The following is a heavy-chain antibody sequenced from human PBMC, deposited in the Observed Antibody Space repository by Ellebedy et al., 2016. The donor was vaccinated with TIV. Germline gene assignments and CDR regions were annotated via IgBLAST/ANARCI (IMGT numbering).Heavy chain of an antibody. CDR2: IRSKAYGGTT. Sequence: PGGSLRLSCAASAFTFSYYWMGWVRQAPGKGLEWVGFIRSKAYGGTTEYAGSVRGRFSISRDDSKNSVYLQMNSLKTEDTAVYYCARGNWYCDLWGRGTLVTVSA. CDR3: ARGNWYCDL. V-gene: IGHV3-49*04. CDR1: AFTFSYYW. J-gene: IGHJ2*01.